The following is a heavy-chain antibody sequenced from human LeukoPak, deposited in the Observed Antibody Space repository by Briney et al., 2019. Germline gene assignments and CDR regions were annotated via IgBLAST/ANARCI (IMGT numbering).Heavy chain of an antibody. V-gene: IGHV3-30*18. CDR2: ISYDGSNK. J-gene: IGHJ4*02. CDR3: AKLALLPGY. D-gene: IGHD2-15*01. Sequence: GRSLRLSCAASGFTFSSYGMHWVRQAPGKGLEWVAVISYDGSNKYYADSVMGRFTISRDNSKNTLYLQMNSLRAEDTAVYYCAKLALLPGYWGQGTLVTVSS. CDR1: GFTFSSYG.